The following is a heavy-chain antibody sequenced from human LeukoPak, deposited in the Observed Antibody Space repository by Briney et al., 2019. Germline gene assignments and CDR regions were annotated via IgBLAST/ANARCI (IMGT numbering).Heavy chain of an antibody. J-gene: IGHJ4*02. CDR3: ARVDYSSSSFGYFDY. CDR1: GYTFTSYY. CDR2: INPSGGST. V-gene: IGHV1-46*01. Sequence: GASVKVSCKASGYTFTSYYMHWVRQAPGQGLEWMGIINPSGGSTSYAQKFQGRVTMTRDTSISTAYMELSRLRSDDTAVYYCARVDYSSSSFGYFDYWGQGTLVTVSS. D-gene: IGHD6-6*01.